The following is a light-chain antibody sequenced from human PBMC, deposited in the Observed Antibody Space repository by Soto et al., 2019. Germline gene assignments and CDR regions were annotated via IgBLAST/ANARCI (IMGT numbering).Light chain of an antibody. CDR2: GAS. J-gene: IGKJ1*01. CDR3: QQYGSSPRT. CDR1: HSVSSSY. V-gene: IGKV3-20*01. Sequence: EIVFTQSPGTLSLYPGERATLSCRASHSVSSSYLAWYEQKPGQAPRLLIYGASSRATGIPDRFSGSGSGTDFTLTISRLEPEDFAVYYCQQYGSSPRTFGQGTKVDIK.